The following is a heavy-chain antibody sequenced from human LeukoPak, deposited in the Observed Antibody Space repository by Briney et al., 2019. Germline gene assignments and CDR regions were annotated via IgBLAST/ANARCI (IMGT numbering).Heavy chain of an antibody. CDR2: IYESGST. CDR3: ARGPGISGDHIYPDY. CDR1: GYSISSGKY. V-gene: IGHV4-38-2*02. Sequence: SETLSLTCSVSGYSISSGKYWAWIRPTPGKGREWIGSIYESGSTYYTPSLKSRVTMSVDTSKNQFSLSLTSVTAADTAVYFCARGPGISGDHIYPDYWGQGIQVTVSS. J-gene: IGHJ4*02. D-gene: IGHD2-21*01.